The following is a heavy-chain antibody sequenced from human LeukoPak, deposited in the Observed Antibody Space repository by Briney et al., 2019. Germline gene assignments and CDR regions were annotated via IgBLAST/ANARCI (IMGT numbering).Heavy chain of an antibody. J-gene: IGHJ4*02. Sequence: PGGPLRLSCAGSGFTFNDHAMSWVRQAPGKGLEWVSSISGSGGSTYYADYVKGRSTISRDNSKKVVYFEMNSLRGEDTAVYFCARGGQNFDFWRFDYWGQGTLAVVSS. CDR1: GFTFNDHA. D-gene: IGHD3-3*01. V-gene: IGHV3-23*01. CDR3: ARGGQNFDFWRFDY. CDR2: ISGSGGST.